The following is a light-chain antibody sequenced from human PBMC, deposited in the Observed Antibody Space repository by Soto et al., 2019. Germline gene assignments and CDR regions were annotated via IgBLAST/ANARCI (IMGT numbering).Light chain of an antibody. Sequence: QSVLTQPPSVSGAPGQRVTISCTGSSSNIGAGYDVHWYQQLPGTAPKLLIYGNSNRPSGVPDRFSGSKSGTSASLAITGLQAEHEADYYCQSYDRSLSGVVFGGGTKLTVL. CDR3: QSYDRSLSGVV. CDR2: GNS. CDR1: SSNIGAGYD. V-gene: IGLV1-40*01. J-gene: IGLJ2*01.